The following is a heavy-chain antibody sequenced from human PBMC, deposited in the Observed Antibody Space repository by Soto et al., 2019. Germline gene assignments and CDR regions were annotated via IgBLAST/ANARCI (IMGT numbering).Heavy chain of an antibody. D-gene: IGHD1-26*01. CDR2: IYYSGTT. V-gene: IGHV4-28*01. CDR1: GYSISSSNW. J-gene: IGHJ4*02. Sequence: PSETLSLTCAVSGYSISSSNWWGWIRQPPGKGLEWIGYIYYSGTTYYNPSLTSRVTMSVDTSKNQFSLKLTSVTAVDTAVYYCARREIQCPIDYWGQGTLVTVSS. CDR3: ARREIQCPIDY.